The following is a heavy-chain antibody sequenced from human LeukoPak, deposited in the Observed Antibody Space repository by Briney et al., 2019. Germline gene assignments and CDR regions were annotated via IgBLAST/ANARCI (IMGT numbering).Heavy chain of an antibody. CDR2: ISGSGDST. J-gene: IGHJ4*02. Sequence: GGSLRLSCAASGFTFSSYAMSWVRQAPGKGLEWFSAISGSGDSTYYADSVKGRFTISRDNSKNTLYLQMNSLRAEDTAVYYCASAYAIRGYFDYWGQGTLVTVSP. D-gene: IGHD2-8*01. CDR3: ASAYAIRGYFDY. CDR1: GFTFSSYA. V-gene: IGHV3-23*01.